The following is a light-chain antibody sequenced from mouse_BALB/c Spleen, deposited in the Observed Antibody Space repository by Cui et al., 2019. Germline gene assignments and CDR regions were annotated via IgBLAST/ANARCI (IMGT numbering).Light chain of an antibody. J-gene: IGKJ5*01. CDR2: STS. CDR1: SSVSY. V-gene: IGKV4-57*01. Sequence: QIVFTHSPAIMSASPGEKVTITCSASSSVSYMHGFQQKPGTSPKLWIYSTSNLASGVPARFSGSGSGTAYSLTISRMGSEDAATYYCQQRSSYPLTFGAGTKLELK. CDR3: QQRSSYPLT.